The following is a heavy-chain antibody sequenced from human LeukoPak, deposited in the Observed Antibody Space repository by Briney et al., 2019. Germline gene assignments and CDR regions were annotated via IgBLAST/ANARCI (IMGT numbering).Heavy chain of an antibody. D-gene: IGHD2-15*01. V-gene: IGHV1-3*01. J-gene: IGHJ4*02. CDR2: INAGNGNT. Sequence: ASVKVSCKASGYTFTSYAMHWVRQAPEQRLEWMGWINAGNGNTKYSQKFQGRVTITRDTSASTAYMELSSLRSEDTAVYYCARVLGLILSVLGYWGQGTLVTVSS. CDR1: GYTFTSYA. CDR3: ARVLGLILSVLGY.